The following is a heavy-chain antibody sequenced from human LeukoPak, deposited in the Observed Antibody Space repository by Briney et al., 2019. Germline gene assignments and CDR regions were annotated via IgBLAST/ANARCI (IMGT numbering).Heavy chain of an antibody. CDR2: IRYDGSNK. CDR3: ARGGSSGWQKYYFDY. CDR1: GFTFSSYG. V-gene: IGHV3-30*02. D-gene: IGHD6-19*01. Sequence: PGGSLRLSCAASGFTFSSYGMHWVRQAPGKGLEWVAFIRYDGSNKYYADSVKGRFTISRDNSKNTLYLQMNSLRAEDTAVYYCARGGSSGWQKYYFDYWGQGTLVAVSS. J-gene: IGHJ4*02.